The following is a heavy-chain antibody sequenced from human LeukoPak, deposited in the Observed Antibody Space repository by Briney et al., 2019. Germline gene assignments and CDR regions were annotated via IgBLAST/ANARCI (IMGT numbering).Heavy chain of an antibody. CDR3: ARDGSGGFDI. J-gene: IGHJ3*02. CDR2: IYYSGST. CDR1: GGSISSNNW. D-gene: IGHD3-10*01. V-gene: IGHV4-4*02. Sequence: SGTLSLTCAVSGGSISSNNWWGWVRQPPGKGLEWIGYIYYSGSTNYNPSLKSRVTISVDTSKNQFSLKLSSVTAADTAVYYCARDGSGGFDIWGQGTMVTVSS.